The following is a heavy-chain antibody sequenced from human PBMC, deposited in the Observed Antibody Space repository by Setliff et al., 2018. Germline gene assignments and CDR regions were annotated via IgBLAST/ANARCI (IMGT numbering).Heavy chain of an antibody. CDR3: ATRTPVTFSGVVTTV. Sequence: ASVKVSCKASGITFTTFSISWVRQAPGQGLEWMGWITNYNGKTDYAQKFQDRVILTTDTSTNTAYMELRNLRPDDKAIYYCATRTPVTFSGVVTTVWGQGSLVTVSS. CDR1: GITFTTFS. V-gene: IGHV1-18*01. CDR2: ITNYNGKT. J-gene: IGHJ4*02. D-gene: IGHD3-3*01.